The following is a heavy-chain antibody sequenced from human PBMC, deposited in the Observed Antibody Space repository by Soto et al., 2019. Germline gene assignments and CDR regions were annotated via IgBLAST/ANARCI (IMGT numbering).Heavy chain of an antibody. Sequence: QMQLQESGPGLVKPSETLSLTCAVSSASISSEQRWSWVRQPPGKGLEWIGEIHHSGSTNKNPCLKSRVTMSVDKSKNQFSLNLNSVTAADTAVYYCARSFGWYAIDQWGQGTLVTVSS. J-gene: IGHJ4*02. CDR2: IHHSGST. V-gene: IGHV4-4*02. CDR3: ARSFGWYAIDQ. D-gene: IGHD6-19*01. CDR1: SASISSEQR.